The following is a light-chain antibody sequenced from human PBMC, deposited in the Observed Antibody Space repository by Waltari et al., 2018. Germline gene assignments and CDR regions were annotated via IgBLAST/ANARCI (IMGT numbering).Light chain of an antibody. CDR3: QTGGHGTWV. CDR2: VNSDGSH. CDR1: SGHSSNV. Sequence: QLVLTQSPSASASLGASVKLTCTLSSGHSSNVIAWLQQQPEKGPRYLMKVNSDGSHSKGDESPDRFSGSSSGAERYRTISSLQSEEEADYYCQTGGHGTWVFGGGTKLTVL. J-gene: IGLJ3*02. V-gene: IGLV4-69*01.